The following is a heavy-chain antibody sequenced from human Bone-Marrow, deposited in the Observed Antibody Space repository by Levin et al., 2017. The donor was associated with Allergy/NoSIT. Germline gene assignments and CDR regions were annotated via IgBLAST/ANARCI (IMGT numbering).Heavy chain of an antibody. CDR1: GFTFSSYA. Sequence: LPGGSLRLSCAASGFTFSSYAMHWVRQAPGKGLEWVAVISYDGSNKYYADSVKGRFTISRDNSKNTLYLQMNSPRAEDTAVYYCARDMRVRLRFLEWFWFPTDMSYGMDVWGQGTTVTVSS. CDR3: ARDMRVRLRFLEWFWFPTDMSYGMDV. V-gene: IGHV3-30*04. J-gene: IGHJ6*02. D-gene: IGHD3-3*01. CDR2: ISYDGSNK.